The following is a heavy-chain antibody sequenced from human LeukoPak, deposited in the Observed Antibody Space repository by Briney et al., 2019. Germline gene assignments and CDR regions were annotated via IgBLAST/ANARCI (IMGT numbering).Heavy chain of an antibody. Sequence: SETLSLTHTVSGGAISSYYWRWIRHPPGKGLEWIGYIYYSGNTNYNPSLKSRVTISVDTSKNQFSLKLSSVTAADTAVYYCAREYCSSTSCQWAFDIWGQGTMVTVSS. CDR1: GGAISSYY. CDR3: AREYCSSTSCQWAFDI. CDR2: IYYSGNT. J-gene: IGHJ3*02. V-gene: IGHV4-59*01. D-gene: IGHD2-2*01.